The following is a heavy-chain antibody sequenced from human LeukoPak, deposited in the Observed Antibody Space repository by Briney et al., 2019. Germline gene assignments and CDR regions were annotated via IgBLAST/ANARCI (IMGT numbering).Heavy chain of an antibody. V-gene: IGHV4-34*01. CDR3: ARDFTYYYGSGSYYRFDP. CDR1: GGSFSGYY. J-gene: IGHJ5*02. D-gene: IGHD3-10*01. CDR2: INHSGST. Sequence: PSETLSLTCAVYGGSFSGYYWSWIRQPPGKGLEWIGEINHSGSTNYNPSLKSRVTISVDTSKNQFSLKLSSVTAADTAVYYCARDFTYYYGSGSYYRFDPWGQGTLVTVSS.